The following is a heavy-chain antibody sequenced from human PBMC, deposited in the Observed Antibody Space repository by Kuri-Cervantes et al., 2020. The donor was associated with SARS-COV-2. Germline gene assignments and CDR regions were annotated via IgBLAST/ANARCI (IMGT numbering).Heavy chain of an antibody. Sequence: GESLKISCAASGFTFSSYAMSWVRQAPGKGLEWVSDISGSGGSTYYADSVKGRFTISRDNSKNTLYLQMNSLRAEDTAVYYCARGGHYTNGVSYGDYYFGLWGRGTLVTVSS. CDR3: ARGGHYTNGVSYGDYYFGL. V-gene: IGHV3-23*01. D-gene: IGHD2-8*01. CDR2: ISGSGGST. CDR1: GFTFSSYA. J-gene: IGHJ2*01.